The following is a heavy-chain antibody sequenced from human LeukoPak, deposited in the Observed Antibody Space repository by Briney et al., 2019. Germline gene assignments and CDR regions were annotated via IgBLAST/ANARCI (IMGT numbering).Heavy chain of an antibody. D-gene: IGHD7-27*01. CDR3: ATIGDRRTGELYRIDY. CDR2: VSYDGSNK. J-gene: IGHJ4*02. V-gene: IGHV3-30-3*01. Sequence: TGRSLRLSCAASGFTFSNYAMHWVRQAPGKGLEWVAVVSYDGSNKHYADSVKGRFTISRDNSKNTLYLQMNSLRAEDAAIYYCATIGDRRTGELYRIDYWGQGTLVTVSS. CDR1: GFTFSNYA.